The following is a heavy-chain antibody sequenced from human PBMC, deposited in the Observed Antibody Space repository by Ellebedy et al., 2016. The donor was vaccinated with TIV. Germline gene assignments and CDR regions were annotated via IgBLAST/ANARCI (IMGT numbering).Heavy chain of an antibody. CDR3: AAESYGDYVGYFDY. D-gene: IGHD4-17*01. CDR2: IVVGSGNT. CDR1: GFTFTNSA. V-gene: IGHV1-58*01. J-gene: IGHJ4*02. Sequence: SVKVSCXASGFTFTNSAVQWVRQARGQRLEWIGWIVVGSGNTNYAQKFQERVTITRAMSTSTAYMELRSLRSEDTAVYYCAAESYGDYVGYFDYWGQGTLVTVSS.